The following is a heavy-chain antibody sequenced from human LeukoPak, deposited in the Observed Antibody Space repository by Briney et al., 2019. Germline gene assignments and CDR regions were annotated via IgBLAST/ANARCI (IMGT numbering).Heavy chain of an antibody. CDR2: VNPNSGGT. Sequence: ASVKVSCKTSGYTFTGYYIHWVRQAPGQGLEWMGWVNPNSGGTNYAQNFQGRVTMTSDTSISTAYMELSRLGSDDTAVYYCASDSGYDYFDYWGQGTLVTVSS. J-gene: IGHJ4*02. V-gene: IGHV1-2*02. CDR3: ASDSGYDYFDY. D-gene: IGHD5-12*01. CDR1: GYTFTGYY.